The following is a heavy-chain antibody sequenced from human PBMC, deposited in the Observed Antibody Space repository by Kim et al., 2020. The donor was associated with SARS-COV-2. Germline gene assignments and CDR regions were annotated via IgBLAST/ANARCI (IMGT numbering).Heavy chain of an antibody. CDR3: ARGSDSSGYYYF. Sequence: NCAQKFQGRVTITADESTSTAYMELSSLRSEDTAVYYCARGSDSSGYYYFWGQGTLVTVSS. J-gene: IGHJ4*02. D-gene: IGHD3-22*01. V-gene: IGHV1-69*01.